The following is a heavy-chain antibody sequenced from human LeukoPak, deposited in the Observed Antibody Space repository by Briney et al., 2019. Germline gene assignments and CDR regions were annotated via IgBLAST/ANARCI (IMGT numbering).Heavy chain of an antibody. V-gene: IGHV3-30-3*01. Sequence: GGSLRLSCPVSGFTFSSYAMHWVRQAPGKGLEWVTVISYDGNNKYYADSVKGRCTVSRDNSKDTLYLQMNSLRPDDTAMYYCAAGSYFSFDLWGRGTLVTVSS. J-gene: IGHJ4*02. CDR2: ISYDGNNK. CDR3: AAGSYFSFDL. CDR1: GFTFSSYA. D-gene: IGHD3-10*01.